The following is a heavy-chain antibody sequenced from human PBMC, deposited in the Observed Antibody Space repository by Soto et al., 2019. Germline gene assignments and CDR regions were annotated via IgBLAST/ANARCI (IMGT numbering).Heavy chain of an antibody. CDR2: INHSGST. CDR3: AGYRAARPGRDCYYDGMDV. V-gene: IGHV4-34*01. Sequence: QVQLQQWGAGLLKPSETLSLTCAVYGGSFSGYYWSWIRQPPGKGLEWIGEINHSGSTNYNPSLKSRVTISVDTSKNQFSLKLSSVTAADTAVYYCAGYRAARPGRDCYYDGMDVWGQGTTVTVSS. J-gene: IGHJ6*02. D-gene: IGHD6-6*01. CDR1: GGSFSGYY.